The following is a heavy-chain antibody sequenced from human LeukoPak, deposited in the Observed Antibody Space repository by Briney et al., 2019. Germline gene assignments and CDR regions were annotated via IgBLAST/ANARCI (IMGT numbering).Heavy chain of an antibody. CDR3: ARDQGSCWYEE. Sequence: PSETLSLTCTVSGGSVSNYYWNWIRQPAGKGLEWIGRIHTSGSTNYNPSLKSRLTVSVDTSKSQPSLKLTSVTAADTAVYYCARDQGSCWYEEWGQGTLVTVSS. J-gene: IGHJ4*02. V-gene: IGHV4-4*07. CDR2: IHTSGST. D-gene: IGHD6-19*01. CDR1: GGSVSNYY.